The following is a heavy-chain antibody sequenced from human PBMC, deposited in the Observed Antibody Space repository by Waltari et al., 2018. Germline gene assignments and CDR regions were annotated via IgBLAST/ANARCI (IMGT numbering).Heavy chain of an antibody. CDR1: GFTFGTFW. Sequence: EVQLVESGGDLTQPGGSLRLSCAASGFTFGTFWMSWVRQIPGKGLEWVANIKQDGSEKYHVDSVRGRFAISRDNANKSLYLQMNNLRVEDTAVYYCARSSSGYFDSWGQGVLVTVSS. V-gene: IGHV3-7*01. CDR3: ARSSSGYFDS. CDR2: IKQDGSEK. J-gene: IGHJ4*02. D-gene: IGHD3-22*01.